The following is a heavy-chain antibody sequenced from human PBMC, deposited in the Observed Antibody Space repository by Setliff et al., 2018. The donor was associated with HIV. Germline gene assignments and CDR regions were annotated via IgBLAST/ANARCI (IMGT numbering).Heavy chain of an antibody. J-gene: IGHJ4*01. CDR1: GYTFTSYP. CDR3: ARNQGDASGWYAGDY. D-gene: IGHD6-19*01. V-gene: IGHV1-46*01. Sequence: ASVKVSCKASGYTFTSYPMHWVRQAPGQGLEWMEVINTSGGSAGYAEKFRGRVTMTRDTSTNTVYMDLRNLRSEDTAVYYCARNQGDASGWYAGDYWGHGTLVTVSS. CDR2: INTSGGSA.